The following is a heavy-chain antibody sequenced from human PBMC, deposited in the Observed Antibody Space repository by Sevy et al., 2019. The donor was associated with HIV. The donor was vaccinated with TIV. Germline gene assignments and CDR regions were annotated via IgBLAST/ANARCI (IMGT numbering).Heavy chain of an antibody. D-gene: IGHD3-9*01. J-gene: IGHJ3*02. CDR3: ARDRSPFDKDAFDI. CDR2: IKQDGSEK. Sequence: GGSLRLSCAASGFTFSSYWMSWVRQAPGKGLEWVANIKQDGSEKYYVYSVKGRFTISRDNAKNSLYLQMNSLRAEDTAVYYCARDRSPFDKDAFDIWGQGTMVTVSS. V-gene: IGHV3-7*01. CDR1: GFTFSSYW.